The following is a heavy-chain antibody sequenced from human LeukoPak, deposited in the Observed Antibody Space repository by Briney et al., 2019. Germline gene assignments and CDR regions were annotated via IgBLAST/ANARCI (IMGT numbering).Heavy chain of an antibody. Sequence: GGSLRLSCAASGFTFSSYSMNWVRQAPGKGLEWVSSISSSSSYIYYADSLKGRFTIARDNAKNSLYLQMNSLRAEDTAVYYCARGSPSCGGDCYYFDYWGQGTLVTVSS. CDR1: GFTFSSYS. V-gene: IGHV3-21*01. CDR3: ARGSPSCGGDCYYFDY. CDR2: ISSSSSYI. J-gene: IGHJ4*02. D-gene: IGHD2-21*02.